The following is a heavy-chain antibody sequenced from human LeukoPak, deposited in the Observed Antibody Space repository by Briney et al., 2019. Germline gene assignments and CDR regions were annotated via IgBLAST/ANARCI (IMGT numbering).Heavy chain of an antibody. D-gene: IGHD4-17*01. CDR1: GYLFTGFY. CDR2: INPNTGDT. V-gene: IGHV1-2*02. Sequence: ASVKVSCKTSGYLFTGFYIHGVRQVPGQGLEWMGWINPNTGDTKSAPKFQGRVAMARVTSINTAYMEVSGLTPDDTAIYYCAKRGGALSHWGQGTPVPVTS. CDR3: AKRGGALSH. J-gene: IGHJ1*01.